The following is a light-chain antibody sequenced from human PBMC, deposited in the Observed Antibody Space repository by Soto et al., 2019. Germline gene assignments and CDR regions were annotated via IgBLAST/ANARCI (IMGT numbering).Light chain of an antibody. Sequence: EIVLTQSPGTLSLSPGERATLSCRASQSVSSSYLAWYQQKPGQAPRLLLYGASSRATGIPDRFSGSGSGTDFTLTISRLEPEDFAVYSCQQYGSSSVTFGQGTKLEIK. J-gene: IGKJ2*01. CDR3: QQYGSSSVT. CDR2: GAS. V-gene: IGKV3-20*01. CDR1: QSVSSSY.